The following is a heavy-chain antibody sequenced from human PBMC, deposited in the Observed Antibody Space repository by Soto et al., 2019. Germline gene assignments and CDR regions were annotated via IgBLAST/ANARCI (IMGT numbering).Heavy chain of an antibody. CDR2: ISGDGITT. J-gene: IGHJ4*02. Sequence: QVQLVESGGGLVEPGGSLRLSCAASGFRFGDHYMTWIRQAPGKGLEWVSKISGDGITTYYAESVKGRFAVSRDNAKNSLYLQMNRLRADDTAVYYCAGDPYHYGSAFWGQGALVTVSS. CDR3: AGDPYHYGSAF. D-gene: IGHD3-10*01. CDR1: GFRFGDHY. V-gene: IGHV3-11*01.